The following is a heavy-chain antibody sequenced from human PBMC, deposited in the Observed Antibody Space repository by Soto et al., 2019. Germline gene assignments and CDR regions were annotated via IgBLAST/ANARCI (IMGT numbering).Heavy chain of an antibody. Sequence: ASVKVSCKVSGYTLTELSMHWVRQAPGKGLEWMGGFDPEDGETIYAQKFQGRVTMTEDTSTDTAYMELSSLRSEDTAVYYCATARPGRRNQRCWCWGQGTLVTVSS. V-gene: IGHV1-24*01. D-gene: IGHD2-21*01. CDR1: GYTLTELS. J-gene: IGHJ4*02. CDR3: ATARPGRRNQRCWC. CDR2: FDPEDGET.